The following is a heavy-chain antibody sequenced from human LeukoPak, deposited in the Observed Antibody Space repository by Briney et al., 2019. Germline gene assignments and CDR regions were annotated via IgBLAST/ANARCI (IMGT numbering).Heavy chain of an antibody. V-gene: IGHV3-23*01. D-gene: IGHD3-22*01. J-gene: IGHJ5*02. CDR1: GLTFTKYW. Sequence: GGSLRLSCAASGLTFTKYWMHWVRQAPGKGLEWVSAISGSGGSTYYADSVKGRFTISRDNSKNTLYLQVNSLRAEDTAVYYCAKDPGITMIVVVNWFDPWGQGTLVTVSS. CDR2: ISGSGGST. CDR3: AKDPGITMIVVVNWFDP.